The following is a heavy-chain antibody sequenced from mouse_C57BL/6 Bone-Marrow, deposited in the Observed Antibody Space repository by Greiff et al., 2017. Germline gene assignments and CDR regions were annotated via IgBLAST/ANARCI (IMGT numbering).Heavy chain of an antibody. CDR2: INPSTGGT. V-gene: IGHV1-42*01. D-gene: IGHD1-1*02. J-gene: IGHJ3*01. Sequence: EVQLQQSGPELVKPGASVKISCKASGYSFTGYYMNWVKQSPEKSLEWIGEINPSTGGTTYNQKFKAKATLTVDKSSSTAYMQLKSLTSEDSAVYYCARPFLWGGFAYWGQGTLVTVSA. CDR1: GYSFTGYY. CDR3: ARPFLWGGFAY.